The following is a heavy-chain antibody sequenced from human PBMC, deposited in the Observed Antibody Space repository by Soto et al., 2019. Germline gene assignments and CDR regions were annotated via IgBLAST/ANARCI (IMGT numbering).Heavy chain of an antibody. CDR1: GFTFSNYA. J-gene: IGHJ5*02. D-gene: IGHD6-19*01. CDR2: ISYDGSIK. V-gene: IGHV3-30-3*01. Sequence: RESCRLSWGASGFTFSNYAMYWVRQAPGKGLEWVAVISYDGSIKYYADSVKGRFTISRDNSKNTLYLQMNSLGAEDTAVYYCASEQSWGQGT. CDR3: ASEQS.